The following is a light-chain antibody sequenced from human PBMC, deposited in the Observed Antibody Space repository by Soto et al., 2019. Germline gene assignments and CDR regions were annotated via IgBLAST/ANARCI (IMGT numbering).Light chain of an antibody. J-gene: IGLJ2*01. CDR1: SSNIGSNY. V-gene: IGLV1-47*02. Sequence: QSVLTQPPSASGTPGQRVTISCSGSSSNIGSNYVYWYQQLPGTAPKLLIYSNNQRPSGVPDRFSGSKSGTSASLAISGLRSEDEADYYCAAWDDSLSGPDVVFGGGTNLTFL. CDR3: AAWDDSLSGPDVV. CDR2: SNN.